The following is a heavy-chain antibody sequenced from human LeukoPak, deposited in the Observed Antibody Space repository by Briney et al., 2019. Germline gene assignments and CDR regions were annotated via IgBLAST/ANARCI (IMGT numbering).Heavy chain of an antibody. V-gene: IGHV4-34*01. D-gene: IGHD2-15*01. Sequence: PSETLSLTCAVYGVSFSGYYWSWIRQPPGKGLEWIGEINHSGSTNYNPSLKSRVTISVDTSKNQFSLKLSSVTAADTAVYYCARVHPIVVVVAATYYYYYGMDVWGQGTTVTVSS. CDR3: ARVHPIVVVVAATYYYYYGMDV. CDR1: GVSFSGYY. CDR2: INHSGST. J-gene: IGHJ6*02.